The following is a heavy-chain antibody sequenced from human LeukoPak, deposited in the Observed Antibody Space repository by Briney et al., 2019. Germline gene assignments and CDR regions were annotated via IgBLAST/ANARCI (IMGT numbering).Heavy chain of an antibody. CDR1: GYSFTSYW. V-gene: IGHV5-51*01. D-gene: IGHD7-27*01. Sequence: GESLKISCQGSGYSFTSYWIGWVRQMPGKGLEWMGIIYPGDSDTRYSPSFQGQVTISADKSISTAYLQWSSLKASDTAMYYCARHVGPLGDAFDIWGQGTMVTVSS. CDR2: IYPGDSDT. J-gene: IGHJ3*02. CDR3: ARHVGPLGDAFDI.